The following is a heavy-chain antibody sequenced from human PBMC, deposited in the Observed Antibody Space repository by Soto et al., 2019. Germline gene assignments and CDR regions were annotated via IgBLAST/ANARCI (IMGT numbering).Heavy chain of an antibody. CDR3: ARDDYGSGSYYDY. V-gene: IGHV4-39*07. D-gene: IGHD3-10*01. CDR1: GGSISSSSYY. J-gene: IGHJ4*02. CDR2: IYYSGST. Sequence: SETLSLTCTVSGGSISSSSYYWGWIRQPPGKGLEWIGSIYYSGSTYYNPSLKSRVTISVDTSKNQFSLKLSSVTAADTAVYYCARDDYGSGSYYDYWGQGTLVTVSS.